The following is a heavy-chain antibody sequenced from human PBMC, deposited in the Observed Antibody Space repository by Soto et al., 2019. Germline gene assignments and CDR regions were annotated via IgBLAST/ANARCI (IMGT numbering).Heavy chain of an antibody. CDR3: ATRYSTGWSRYNYFGP. J-gene: IGHJ5*02. D-gene: IGHD6-19*01. Sequence: GGALRLSCAASGFTFNTFAMNWVRQAPGRGLECVAIISGSGGVSYYSDSVRGRFTISRDNSRSTLYLQMNGLRDDDTAIYYCATRYSTGWSRYNYFGPWGRVTLVTVSS. CDR2: ISGSGGVS. V-gene: IGHV3-23*01. CDR1: GFTFNTFA.